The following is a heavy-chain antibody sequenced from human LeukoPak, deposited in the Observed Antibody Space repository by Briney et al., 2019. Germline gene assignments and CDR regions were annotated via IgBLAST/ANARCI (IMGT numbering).Heavy chain of an antibody. J-gene: IGHJ4*02. CDR2: ISSSSSYI. CDR3: ARGEDYSNYDY. V-gene: IGHV3-21*01. D-gene: IGHD4-11*01. Sequence: GGSLRLSCAASGFTFNSYSMNWVRQAPGKGLEWVSSISSSSSYIYYADSVKGRFTISRDNAKNSLYLQMNSLRAEDTAVYYCARGEDYSNYDYWGQGTLVTVSS. CDR1: GFTFNSYS.